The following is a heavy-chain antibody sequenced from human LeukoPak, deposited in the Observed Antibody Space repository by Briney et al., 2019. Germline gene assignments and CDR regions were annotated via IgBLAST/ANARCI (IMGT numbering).Heavy chain of an antibody. Sequence: PGGSLRLSCAASGFTFRDYWMTWVRQVPGKGLEWVANIKQGGNEMYYVDSVKGRFTISRDNAQNSLYPQMNSLRIEDTAVYYCARVGAWELQRVFDYWGQGTQVTVSS. CDR1: GFTFRDYW. D-gene: IGHD1-26*01. V-gene: IGHV3-7*01. CDR3: ARVGAWELQRVFDY. CDR2: IKQGGNEM. J-gene: IGHJ4*02.